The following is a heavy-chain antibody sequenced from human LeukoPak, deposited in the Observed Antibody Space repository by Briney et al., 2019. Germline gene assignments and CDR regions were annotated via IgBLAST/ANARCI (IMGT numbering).Heavy chain of an antibody. CDR2: IRSKAYGGTT. D-gene: IGHD2-2*01. CDR3: TRGLVVPAARIYYYYGMDV. J-gene: IGHJ6*02. V-gene: IGHV3-49*04. CDR1: GFTFGDYA. Sequence: PGGSLRLSCTASGFTFGDYAMSWVRRAPGKGLEWVGFIRSKAYGGTTEYAASVKGRFTISRDDSKSIAYLQMNSLKTEDTAVYYCTRGLVVPAARIYYYYGMDVWGQGTTVTVSS.